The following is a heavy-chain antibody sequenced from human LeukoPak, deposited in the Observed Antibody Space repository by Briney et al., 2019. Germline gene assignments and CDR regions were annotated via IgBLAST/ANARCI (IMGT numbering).Heavy chain of an antibody. CDR3: ARGFLGYCSSTSCQGFDY. D-gene: IGHD2-2*01. V-gene: IGHV1-2*02. CDR2: INPNSGGT. Sequence: GASVKVSCKASGYAFTGYYMHWVRQAPGQGLEWMGWINPNSGGTNYAQKFQGRVTMTRDTSISTAYMGLSRLRSDDTAVYYCARGFLGYCSSTSCQGFDYWGQGTLVTVSS. J-gene: IGHJ4*02. CDR1: GYAFTGYY.